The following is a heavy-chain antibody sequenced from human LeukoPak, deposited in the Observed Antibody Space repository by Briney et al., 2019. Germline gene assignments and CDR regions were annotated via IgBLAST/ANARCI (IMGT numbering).Heavy chain of an antibody. V-gene: IGHV4-59*08. CDR2: IYYSGTT. Sequence: PSETLSLTCTVSGGSISHYYWAWIRQPPGKGLQWIGYIYYSGTTNYNPSLKSRVIISVDSSKNQFSLTLNSVTAADTAVYYCARHAPSVVGSFDYWGQGTQVTVSS. CDR3: ARHAPSVVGSFDY. D-gene: IGHD2-2*01. CDR1: GGSISHYY. J-gene: IGHJ4*02.